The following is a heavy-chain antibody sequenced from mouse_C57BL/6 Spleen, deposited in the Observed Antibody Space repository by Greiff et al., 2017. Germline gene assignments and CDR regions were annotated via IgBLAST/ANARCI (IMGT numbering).Heavy chain of an antibody. CDR1: GYTFTSSW. D-gene: IGHD3-3*01. V-gene: IGHV1-61*01. CDR2: IYPSDSET. J-gene: IGHJ2*01. Sequence: VQLQQPGAELVRPGSSVKLSCKASGYTFTSSWMDWVKQRPGQGLEWIGNIYPSDSETHYNQKFKDKATLTVDKSSSTAYMQLSSLTSEDSAVYYCARKGGLFDYWGQGTTLTVSS. CDR3: ARKGGLFDY.